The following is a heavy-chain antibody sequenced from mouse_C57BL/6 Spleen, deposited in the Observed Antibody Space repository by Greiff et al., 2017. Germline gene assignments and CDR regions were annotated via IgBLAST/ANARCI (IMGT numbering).Heavy chain of an antibody. J-gene: IGHJ2*01. CDR1: GYTFTSYG. D-gene: IGHD1-1*01. V-gene: IGHV1-81*01. Sequence: QVQLKESGAELARPGASVKLSCKASGYTFTSYGISWVKQRTGQGLEWIGEIYPRSGNTYYNEKFKGKATLTADKSSSTAYMELRSLTSEDSAVYFCAVYGSSYFDYWGQGTTLTVSS. CDR3: AVYGSSYFDY. CDR2: IYPRSGNT.